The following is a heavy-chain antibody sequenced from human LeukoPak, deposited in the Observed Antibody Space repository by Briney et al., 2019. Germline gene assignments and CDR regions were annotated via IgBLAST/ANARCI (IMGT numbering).Heavy chain of an antibody. V-gene: IGHV4-59*08. D-gene: IGHD1-26*01. J-gene: IGHJ4*02. CDR3: AGRSYLFDY. Sequence: MPSETLSLTCTVSGGSISSYYWSWIRQPPGKGLEWIGYIYSSGTTNYNPSLKSRITISVDTSKNQFSLKLSSVTAADTAVYYCAGRSYLFDYWGQGTLVTVSS. CDR2: IYSSGTT. CDR1: GGSISSYY.